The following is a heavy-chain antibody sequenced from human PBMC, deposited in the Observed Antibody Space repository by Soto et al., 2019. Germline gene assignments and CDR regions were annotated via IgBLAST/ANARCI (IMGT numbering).Heavy chain of an antibody. CDR2: ISAYNGNT. CDR3: ARGGTPMGY. V-gene: IGHV1-18*01. J-gene: IGHJ4*02. D-gene: IGHD3-16*01. Sequence: QVHLVKSGDEVKKPGASVKVSCTASGYTFTNFGISWVRQAPGQGLEWMGWISAYNGNTNYAQKFQGRVTTTTDTTTRTAYMELRSLISDDTAVYYCARGGTPMGYWGQVTLGTVSS. CDR1: GYTFTNFG.